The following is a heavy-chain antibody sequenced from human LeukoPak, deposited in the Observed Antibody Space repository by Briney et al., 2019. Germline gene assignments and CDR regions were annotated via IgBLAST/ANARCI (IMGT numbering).Heavy chain of an antibody. V-gene: IGHV3-15*01. J-gene: IGHJ6*02. D-gene: IGHD3-10*01. CDR3: TTGSVPLWFGELGPYYYYGMDV. Sequence: GGSLRLSCAASGFTFSNAWMSWVRQAPGKGLEWVGRIKSKTDGGTTDYAAPVKGRFTISRDDSKNTLYLQMNSLKTEDTAVYYCTTGSVPLWFGELGPYYYYGMDVWGQGTTVTVSS. CDR2: IKSKTDGGTT. CDR1: GFTFSNAW.